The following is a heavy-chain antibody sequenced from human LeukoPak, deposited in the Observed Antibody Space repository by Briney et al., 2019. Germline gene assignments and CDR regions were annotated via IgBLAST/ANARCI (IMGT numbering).Heavy chain of an antibody. CDR1: GYTFTSYA. V-gene: IGHV1-18*01. CDR2: ISAYNGNT. CDR3: AREQGDDWLLSSDRDNWFDP. D-gene: IGHD3-9*01. J-gene: IGHJ5*02. Sequence: AASVKVSCKASGYTFTSYAISWVRQAPGQGLEWMGWISAYNGNTNYAQKLQGRVTMTTDTSTSTAYMELRSLRSDDTAVYYCAREQGDDWLLSSDRDNWFDPWGQGTLVTVSS.